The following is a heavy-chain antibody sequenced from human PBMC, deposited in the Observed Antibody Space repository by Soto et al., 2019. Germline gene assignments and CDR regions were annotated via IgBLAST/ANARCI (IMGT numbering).Heavy chain of an antibody. D-gene: IGHD2-2*01. Sequence: GGSLRLSCAASGFTFSDYYMSWIRQAPGKGLEWVSYISSSSSYTNYADSVKGRFTISRDNAKNSLYLQMNSLRAEDTAVYYCTRRQEYQLSSYGIDVWGRGTTVTVSS. J-gene: IGHJ6*02. CDR1: GFTFSDYY. CDR2: ISSSSSYT. V-gene: IGHV3-11*03. CDR3: TRRQEYQLSSYGIDV.